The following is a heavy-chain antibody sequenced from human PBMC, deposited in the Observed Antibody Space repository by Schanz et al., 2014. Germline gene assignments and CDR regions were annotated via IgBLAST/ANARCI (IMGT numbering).Heavy chain of an antibody. CDR3: ARLDSSSWYPRY. D-gene: IGHD6-13*01. CDR2: MSGSGSTA. V-gene: IGHV3-74*01. J-gene: IGHJ4*02. Sequence: VQLVESGEGLVEAGGSLRLSCAASGFTFSTYWMHWVRQAPGKGLVWVSGMSGSGSTADYADSVKGRFTISRDNAKNSLYLQLSSLQGEDTAVYYCARLDSSSWYPRYWGQGTLVTVSS. CDR1: GFTFSTYW.